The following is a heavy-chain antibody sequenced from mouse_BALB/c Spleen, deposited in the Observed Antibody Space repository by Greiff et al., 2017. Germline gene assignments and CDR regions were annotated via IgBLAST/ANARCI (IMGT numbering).Heavy chain of an antibody. V-gene: IGHV1S81*02. Sequence: QVQLKESGAELVKPGASVKLSCKASGYTFTSYYMYWVKQRPGQGLEWIGGINPSNGGTNFNEKFKSKATLTVDKSSSTAYMQLSSLTSEDSAVYYCTRPYYRYDGPWFAYWGQGTLVTVSA. CDR2: INPSNGGT. J-gene: IGHJ3*01. CDR3: TRPYYRYDGPWFAY. CDR1: GYTFTSYY. D-gene: IGHD2-14*01.